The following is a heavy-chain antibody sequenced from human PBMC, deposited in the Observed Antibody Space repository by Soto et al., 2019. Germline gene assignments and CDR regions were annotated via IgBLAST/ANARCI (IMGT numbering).Heavy chain of an antibody. V-gene: IGHV4-59*01. CDR2: IYYSGST. CDR1: DSSISSYY. CDR3: ASTYY. J-gene: IGHJ4*02. Sequence: SETLSLTVTVADSSISSYYWSWIRQPPGKGLEWIGYIYYSGSTNYNPSLKSRVTISVDTSKNQFSLKLSSVTAADTAVYYCASTYYWGQGTLVTVSS.